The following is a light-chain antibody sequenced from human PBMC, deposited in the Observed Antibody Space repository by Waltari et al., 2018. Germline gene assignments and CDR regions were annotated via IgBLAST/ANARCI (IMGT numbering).Light chain of an antibody. CDR1: SSDVGRYNY. V-gene: IGLV2-14*03. CDR2: DVT. CDR3: CSYTSSVSWV. J-gene: IGLJ3*02. Sequence: PASVSGSPGQSITISCTGSSSDVGRYNYVSWYQQHPGKAPKLLIFDVTNRPSEISSRFTGSKSGNTASLTISGLQAEDEADYYCCSYTSSVSWVFGGGTKVTVL.